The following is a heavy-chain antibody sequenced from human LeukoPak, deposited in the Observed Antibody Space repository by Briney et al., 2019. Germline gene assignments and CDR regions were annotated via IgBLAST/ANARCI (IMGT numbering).Heavy chain of an antibody. CDR3: AREALGFDS. CDR2: IWYDGTEK. CDR1: RFIFSGYG. V-gene: IGHV3-33*01. Sequence: GGSLRLSCAAPRFIFSGYGMHWVRQAPGKGLEWVAVIWYDGTEKYYGESVKGRFSISRDNSKNTLYLQMNSLRVEDTAIYFCAREALGFDSWGQGPLVIVSP. J-gene: IGHJ5*01.